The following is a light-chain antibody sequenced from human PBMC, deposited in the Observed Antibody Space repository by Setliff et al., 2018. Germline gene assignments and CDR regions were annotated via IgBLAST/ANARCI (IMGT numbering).Light chain of an antibody. CDR3: ASKTGPGTYV. CDR2: DVN. J-gene: IGLJ1*01. Sequence: QSALPQPASVSGSPEQSITISCTGEFGAYGSAYVSWYQQHPDKAPKLIIYDVNNRPSGISHRFSGSNSANTASLTISGLQAEDEAEYFCASKTGPGTYVFGTGTRSPS. V-gene: IGLV2-14*03. CDR1: FGAYGSAY.